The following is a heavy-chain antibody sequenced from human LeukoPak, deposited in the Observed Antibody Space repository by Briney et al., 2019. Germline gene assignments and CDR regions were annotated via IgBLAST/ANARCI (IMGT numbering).Heavy chain of an antibody. CDR3: AAGSQSTALIK. CDR2: MYTSGET. V-gene: IGHV4-4*07. CDR1: GGSISSYY. J-gene: IGHJ4*02. Sequence: SETLSLTCTVSGGSISSYYWSWIRQPAGKGLEWIGRMYTSGETNYNPTLKSRVTISLDTSKNQFSLGLGSVTAADTAVYYCAAGSQSTALIKWGQGTLVTVSS. D-gene: IGHD5-18*01.